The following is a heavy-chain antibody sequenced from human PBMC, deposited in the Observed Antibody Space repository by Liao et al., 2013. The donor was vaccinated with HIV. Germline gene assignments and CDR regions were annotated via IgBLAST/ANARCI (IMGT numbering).Heavy chain of an antibody. V-gene: IGHV4-61*02. CDR2: IYTSGST. Sequence: QLQLQESGPGLVKPSETLSLTCTVSGGSISSGSYYWSWIRQPAGKGLEWIGRIYTSGSTNYNPSLKSRVTISVDTSKNQFSLKLSSVTAADTAVYYCARFRAGWGYAFDIWGQGTMVTVSS. CDR3: ARFRAGWGYAFDI. CDR1: GGSISSGSYY. D-gene: IGHD3-16*01. J-gene: IGHJ3*02.